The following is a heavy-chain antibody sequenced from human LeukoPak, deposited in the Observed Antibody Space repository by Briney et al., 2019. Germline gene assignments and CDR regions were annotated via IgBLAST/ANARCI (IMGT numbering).Heavy chain of an antibody. J-gene: IGHJ1*01. CDR2: IKSDGKT. Sequence: GGSLRLSCAATGFSFSSYWMHWVRQAPGKGLVWVSRIKSDGKTNYADSVKGRFTISRDNAKNTVSLQMNSLRAEDTGVYYCARAPSEIGGYYPEYFRHWGQGTLVTVSS. CDR3: ARAPSEIGGYYPEYFRH. CDR1: GFSFSSYW. D-gene: IGHD3-22*01. V-gene: IGHV3-74*01.